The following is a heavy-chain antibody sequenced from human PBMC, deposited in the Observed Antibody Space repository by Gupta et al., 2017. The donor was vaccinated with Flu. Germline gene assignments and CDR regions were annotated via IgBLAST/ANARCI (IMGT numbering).Heavy chain of an antibody. Sequence: MTWVRQAPGKGLEWVSGISASGGSTNYADSVKGRVTISRDNSKNTLYWQFNSLTAEETAVYYCAKAFNYDSSGVQRRGNDIWGQGTMVTVSS. CDR3: AKAFNYDSSGVQRRGNDI. V-gene: IGHV3-23*01. D-gene: IGHD3-22*01. J-gene: IGHJ3*02. CDR2: ISASGGST.